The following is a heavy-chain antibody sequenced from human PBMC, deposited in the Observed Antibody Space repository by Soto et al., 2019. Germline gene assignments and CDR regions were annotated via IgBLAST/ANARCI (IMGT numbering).Heavy chain of an antibody. J-gene: IGHJ4*02. CDR3: ARDSGWPILNFDN. Sequence: GGSLRLSCAASDFDFSSYGIHWVRQAPGKGLEWVAASSYDGRETFYADPAKGRFTVSKEMSKNTAFLQMNALRHEDTAVYFCARDSGWPILNFDNWGQGTPVT. CDR2: SSYDGRET. V-gene: IGHV3-30*03. CDR1: DFDFSSYG. D-gene: IGHD3-10*01.